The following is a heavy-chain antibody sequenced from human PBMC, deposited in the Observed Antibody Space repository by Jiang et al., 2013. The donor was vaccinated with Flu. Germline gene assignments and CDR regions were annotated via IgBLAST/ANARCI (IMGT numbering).Heavy chain of an antibody. D-gene: IGHD5-12*01. Sequence: GSGLVKPSQTLSLTCTVSGGSISSGGYYWSWIRQHPGKGLEWIGYIYYSGSTYYNPSLKSRVTISVDTSKNQFSLKLSSVTAADTAVYYCARFGTRGYSGYALNWFDPWGQGTLVTVSS. CDR3: ARFGTRGYSGYALNWFDP. CDR1: GGSISSGGYY. J-gene: IGHJ5*02. CDR2: IYYSGST. V-gene: IGHV4-31*03.